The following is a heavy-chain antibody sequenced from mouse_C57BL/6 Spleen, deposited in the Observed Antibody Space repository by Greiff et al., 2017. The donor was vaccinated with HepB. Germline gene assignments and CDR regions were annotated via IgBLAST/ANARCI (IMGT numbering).Heavy chain of an antibody. J-gene: IGHJ4*01. Sequence: QVHVKQPGAELVKPGASVKLSCKASGYTFTSYWMHWVKQRPGQGLEWIGMIHPNSGSTNYNEKFKSKATLTVDKSSSTAYMQLSSLTSEDSAVYYCARSRNSYYYAMDYWGQGTSVTVSS. V-gene: IGHV1-64*01. CDR3: ARSRNSYYYAMDY. CDR1: GYTFTSYW. D-gene: IGHD2-1*01. CDR2: IHPNSGST.